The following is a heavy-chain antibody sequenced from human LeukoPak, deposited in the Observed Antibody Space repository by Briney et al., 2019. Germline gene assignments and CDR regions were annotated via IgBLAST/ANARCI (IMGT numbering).Heavy chain of an antibody. CDR1: GGSISSSSYY. CDR3: ARHGTGSGYSFDY. Sequence: SETLSLTCTVSGGSISSSSYYWGWIRQPPGKGLEWIGSIYYSGSTYYNPSLKSRVTKSVDTSKNQFSLKLSSVTAADTAVYYCARHGTGSGYSFDYWGQGTLVTVSS. D-gene: IGHD3-3*01. J-gene: IGHJ4*02. V-gene: IGHV4-39*01. CDR2: IYYSGST.